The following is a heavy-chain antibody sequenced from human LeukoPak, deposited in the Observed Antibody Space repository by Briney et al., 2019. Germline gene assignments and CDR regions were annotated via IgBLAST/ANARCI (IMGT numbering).Heavy chain of an antibody. Sequence: GGSLRLSCAASGFTFSSYEMNWVRQAPGKGLEWVSYISSSGSTIYYADSVKGRFTISRDNAKNSLYLQMNSLRAGDTAVYYCARDGELRGYSGYDFDYWGQGTLVTVSS. CDR1: GFTFSSYE. D-gene: IGHD5-12*01. CDR3: ARDGELRGYSGYDFDY. CDR2: ISSSGSTI. V-gene: IGHV3-48*03. J-gene: IGHJ4*02.